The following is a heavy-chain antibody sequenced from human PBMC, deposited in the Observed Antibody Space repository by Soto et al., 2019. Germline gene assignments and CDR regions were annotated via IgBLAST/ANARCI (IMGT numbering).Heavy chain of an antibody. CDR1: GGTFSSYA. V-gene: IGHV1-69*06. D-gene: IGHD5-18*01. CDR2: IIPIFGTA. Sequence: GASVKVSCKASGGTFSSYAISWVRQAPGQGLEWMGGIIPIFGTANYAQKFQGRVTITADKSTSTAYMELSSLRSEDTAVYYCARGERGYSYGREPYYYYGMDVWGQGTTVTAP. J-gene: IGHJ6*02. CDR3: ARGERGYSYGREPYYYYGMDV.